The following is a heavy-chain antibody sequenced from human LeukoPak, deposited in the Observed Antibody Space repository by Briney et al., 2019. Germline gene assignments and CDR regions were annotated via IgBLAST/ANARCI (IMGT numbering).Heavy chain of an antibody. CDR3: ARKPSSSWFNWFDP. CDR2: ISYDGSNK. D-gene: IGHD6-13*01. CDR1: GFTFSNYA. V-gene: IGHV3-30*04. J-gene: IGHJ5*02. Sequence: PGGSLRLSCAASGFTFSNYAMHWVRQAPGKGLEWVAVISYDGSNKYYADSVKGRFTIPRDNSKNTLNRQMNSLRAEDTAVYYGARKPSSSWFNWFDPWGQGTLVTVSS.